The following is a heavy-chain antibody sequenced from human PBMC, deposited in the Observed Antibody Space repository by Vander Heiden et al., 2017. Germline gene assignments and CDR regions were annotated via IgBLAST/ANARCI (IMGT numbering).Heavy chain of an antibody. J-gene: IGHJ4*02. CDR1: GFTFSSYW. CDR2: INSDGSST. V-gene: IGHV3-74*01. CDR3: ARERYCSSTSCYLFDY. D-gene: IGHD2-2*01. Sequence: EVQLVESGGGLVQPGGSLRLPCAASGFTFSSYWMHWVRQAPGKGLVWVSRINSDGSSTSYADSVKGRFTIARDNAKNTLYLQMNSLRAEDTAVYYCARERYCSSTSCYLFDYWGQGTLVTVSS.